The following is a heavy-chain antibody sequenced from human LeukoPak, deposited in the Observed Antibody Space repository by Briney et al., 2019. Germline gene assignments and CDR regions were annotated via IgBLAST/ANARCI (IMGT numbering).Heavy chain of an antibody. J-gene: IGHJ4*02. D-gene: IGHD3-9*01. CDR1: GSTFSSYA. CDR2: ISGSGGST. Sequence: PGGSLRLSCAASGSTFSSYAMSWVRQAPGKGLEWVSAISGSGGSTYYADSVKGRFTISRDNSKNTLYLQMNSLRAEDTAVYYCAKDLPYYDILTGYDYWGQGTLVTVSS. V-gene: IGHV3-23*01. CDR3: AKDLPYYDILTGYDY.